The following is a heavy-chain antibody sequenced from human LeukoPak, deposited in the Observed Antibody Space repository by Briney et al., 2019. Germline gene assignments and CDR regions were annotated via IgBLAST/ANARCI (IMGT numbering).Heavy chain of an antibody. J-gene: IGHJ4*02. CDR1: GLSISANS. CDR2: IYNSVTT. CDR3: ARGARSSDY. Sequence: SETLSLTCSVSGLSISANSWSWIRQPPGKGLEWIGYIYNSVTTNYNPSLTRRVPISVDTSKNQLSLKLRSATAADPALYYCARGARSSDYWGQGTLVTVSS. D-gene: IGHD3-10*01. V-gene: IGHV4-59*13.